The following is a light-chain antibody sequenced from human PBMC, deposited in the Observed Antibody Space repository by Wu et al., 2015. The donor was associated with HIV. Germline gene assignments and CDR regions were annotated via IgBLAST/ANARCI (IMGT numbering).Light chain of an antibody. CDR3: QQRSNWPLLS. CDR1: QNIRNF. J-gene: IGKJ4*01. CDR2: DAS. Sequence: EIVLTQSPATLSLSPGERATLSCRASQNIRNFLAWYQQKPGQAPRLLIYDASNRATGIPARFRGSGSGTDFTLTISSLEPEDVAVYYCQQRSNWPLLSFGGGTKVEIK. V-gene: IGKV3-11*01.